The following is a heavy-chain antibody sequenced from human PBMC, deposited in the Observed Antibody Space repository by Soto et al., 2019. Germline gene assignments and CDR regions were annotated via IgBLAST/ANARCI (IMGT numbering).Heavy chain of an antibody. CDR1: GGSISNYY. D-gene: IGHD3-10*01. CDR2: VHHSWGS. J-gene: IGHJ6*02. Sequence: PSETLSLTCTVSGGSISNYYWNWIRQSPGKGLEWIGYVHHSWGSSYNPSLQSRVAISLDTSKSQFSLKVTSVTATDTAVYYCARQGFGPLHGLVDVWGQGTTVTVSS. V-gene: IGHV4-59*08. CDR3: ARQGFGPLHGLVDV.